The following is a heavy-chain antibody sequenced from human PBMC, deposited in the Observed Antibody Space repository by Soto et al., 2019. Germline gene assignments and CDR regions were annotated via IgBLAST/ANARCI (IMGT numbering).Heavy chain of an antibody. Sequence: ASVKVSCKASGYTFASYYMHWVRQAPGQGLEWMGIINPSGGSTSYAQKFQGRVTMTRDTSTSTVYMELSSLRAEDTAVYYCATKGTHYSSSSVDDYWGQGTLVTVSS. V-gene: IGHV1-46*01. D-gene: IGHD6-13*01. CDR1: GYTFASYY. CDR3: ATKGTHYSSSSVDDY. J-gene: IGHJ4*02. CDR2: INPSGGST.